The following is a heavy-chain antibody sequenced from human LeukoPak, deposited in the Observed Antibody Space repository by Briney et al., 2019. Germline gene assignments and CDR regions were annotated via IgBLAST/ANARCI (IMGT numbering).Heavy chain of an antibody. D-gene: IGHD6-19*01. V-gene: IGHV4-4*02. CDR2: IYHSGST. CDR1: GGSISSSNW. CDR3: ARHPPYSSGWSRFDY. J-gene: IGHJ4*02. Sequence: SETLSLTCAVSGGSISSSNWWSWVRQPPGKGLEWIGEIYHSGSTNYNPSLKSRVTISVDKSKNQFSLKLSSVTAADTAVYYCARHPPYSSGWSRFDYWGQGTLVTVSS.